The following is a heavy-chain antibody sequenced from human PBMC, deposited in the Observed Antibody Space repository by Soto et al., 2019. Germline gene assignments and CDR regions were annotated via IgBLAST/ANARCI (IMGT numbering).Heavy chain of an antibody. CDR2: INAGNGNT. D-gene: IGHD6-19*01. V-gene: IGHV1-3*01. J-gene: IGHJ4*02. Sequence: ASVKVSCKASGYTFTSYAMHWVRQAPGQRLEWMGWINAGNGNTKYSQKFQGRVTITRDTSASTAYMELSSLRSEDTAVYYCARFLPRRSVRPRGAVAGTHTRWGQGTLVTVSS. CDR3: ARFLPRRSVRPRGAVAGTHTR. CDR1: GYTFTSYA.